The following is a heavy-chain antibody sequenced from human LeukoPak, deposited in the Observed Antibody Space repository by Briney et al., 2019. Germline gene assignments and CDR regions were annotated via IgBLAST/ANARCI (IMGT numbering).Heavy chain of an antibody. CDR3: ARDRGDGYIHYFDY. CDR2: IYFNRST. V-gene: IGHV4-59*01. CDR1: GGSLSRYY. D-gene: IGHD5-24*01. J-gene: IGHJ4*02. Sequence: PSETLSLTCTVSGGSLSRYYWSCLPHPPGKGLEWIGYIYFNRSTNYNPSLKSRRTISVDTSKNQFSLKLSSVTAADTAAYYCARDRGDGYIHYFDYWGQGTLVTVSS.